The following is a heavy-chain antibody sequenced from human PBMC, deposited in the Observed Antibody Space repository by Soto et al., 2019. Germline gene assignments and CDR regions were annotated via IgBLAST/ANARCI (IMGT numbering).Heavy chain of an antibody. V-gene: IGHV4-30-2*01. Sequence: PSETLSLTCAVSGGSISSGGYSWSWIRQPPGKGLEWIGYIYHSGSTYYNPSLKSRVTISVDRSKNQFSLKLSSVTAADTAVYYCARGGVAAAAINWFDPWGQGTLVTVSS. J-gene: IGHJ5*02. D-gene: IGHD6-13*01. CDR3: ARGGVAAAAINWFDP. CDR1: GGSISSGGYS. CDR2: IYHSGST.